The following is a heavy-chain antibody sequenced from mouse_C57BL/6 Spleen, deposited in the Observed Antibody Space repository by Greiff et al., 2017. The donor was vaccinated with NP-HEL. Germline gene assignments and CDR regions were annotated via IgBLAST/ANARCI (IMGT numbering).Heavy chain of an antibody. CDR1: GYTFTSYW. Sequence: QVQLQQPGAELVMPGASVKLSCKASGYTFTSYWMHWVKQRPGQGLEWIGEIDPSDSYTNYNQKFKGKSTLTVDKSSSTAYMQLSSLTSEDSAVYYCARWGTTAYYAMDYWGQGTSVTVSS. V-gene: IGHV1-69*01. CDR2: IDPSDSYT. J-gene: IGHJ4*01. CDR3: ARWGTTAYYAMDY. D-gene: IGHD1-2*01.